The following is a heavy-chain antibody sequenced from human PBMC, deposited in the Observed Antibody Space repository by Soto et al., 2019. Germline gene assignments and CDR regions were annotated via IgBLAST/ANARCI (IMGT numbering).Heavy chain of an antibody. J-gene: IGHJ6*02. V-gene: IGHV1-46*01. D-gene: IGHD3-16*01. Sequence: ASVKVSCKASGYTFTSYYMHWVRQAPGQGLEWMGIINPSGGSTSYAQKFQGRVTMARDTSTSTVYMELSSLRSEDTAVYYCARDWAEYYYGMDVWGQGTTVTVSS. CDR1: GYTFTSYY. CDR2: INPSGGST. CDR3: ARDWAEYYYGMDV.